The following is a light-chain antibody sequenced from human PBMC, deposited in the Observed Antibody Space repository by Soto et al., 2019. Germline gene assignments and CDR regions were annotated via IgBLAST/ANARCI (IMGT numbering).Light chain of an antibody. CDR1: QSITSY. CDR3: QQSYSTPRT. J-gene: IGKJ1*01. Sequence: DIQMTQSPSSLSASVGDRLTITCRASQSITSYLNWYQQKPGEAPKLLIYAASSLQSGVPSRFSGSGSGTDFTLTISSLQPEDFATYYCQQSYSTPRTFGQGTKVDIK. V-gene: IGKV1-39*01. CDR2: AAS.